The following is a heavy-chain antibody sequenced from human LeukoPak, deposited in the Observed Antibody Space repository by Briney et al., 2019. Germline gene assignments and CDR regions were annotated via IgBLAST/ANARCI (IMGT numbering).Heavy chain of an antibody. J-gene: IGHJ4*02. V-gene: IGHV3-53*01. CDR1: GFSFSSKA. CDR2: LYSGGGA. CDR3: VGQTHKDY. Sequence: PGGSLRLFCAASGFSFSSKAMSWVRQAPGKGLEWVSVLYSGGGAYYTDSVRGRFTISRDSSKNTLYLQMNSLRADDTAVYYCVGQTHKDYWGQGTLVTVSS.